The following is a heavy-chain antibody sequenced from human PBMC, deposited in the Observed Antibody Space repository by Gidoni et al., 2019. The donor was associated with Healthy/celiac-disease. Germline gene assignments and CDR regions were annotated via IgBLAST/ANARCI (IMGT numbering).Heavy chain of an antibody. Sequence: EVQLVESGGGLVPPGRSLRLSCAASGFTFDDYAMHWVRQAPGKGLEWASGISWNSGSIGYADSVKGRFTISRDNAKNSLYLQMNSLRAEDTALYYCAKDYAAAGTYYYYGMDVWGQGTTVTVSS. J-gene: IGHJ6*02. CDR1: GFTFDDYA. D-gene: IGHD6-13*01. CDR3: AKDYAAAGTYYYYGMDV. V-gene: IGHV3-9*01. CDR2: ISWNSGSI.